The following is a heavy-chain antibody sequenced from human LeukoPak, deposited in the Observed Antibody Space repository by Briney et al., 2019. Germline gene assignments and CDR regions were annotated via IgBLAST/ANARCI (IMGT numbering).Heavy chain of an antibody. Sequence: GASVKVTCKASGYTFTGYYMHWVRQAPGHGLEWMGRINPNSGGTDYAQKFQGRVTITRDTSISTAYMELSRLRSDDTAVYYCARAMGYCSSTSCYRVAFDIWGQGTMVTVSS. CDR3: ARAMGYCSSTSCYRVAFDI. V-gene: IGHV1-2*06. CDR2: INPNSGGT. D-gene: IGHD2-2*02. CDR1: GYTFTGYY. J-gene: IGHJ3*02.